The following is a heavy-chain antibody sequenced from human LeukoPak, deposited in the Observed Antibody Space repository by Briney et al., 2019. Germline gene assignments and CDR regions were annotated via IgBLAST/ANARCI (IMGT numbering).Heavy chain of an antibody. CDR2: LSASGGTI. CDR3: AKKGVTVIGSNWFDS. D-gene: IGHD4-11*01. CDR1: GFTFSSYG. Sequence: GGSLRLSCAASGFTFSSYGMHWVRQAPGKGLEWVSILSASGGTIYYADSVKGRFTISRDNSKNTLYLQMNSLRAEDTAVYYCAKKGVTVIGSNWFDSWGQGTLITVSS. J-gene: IGHJ5*01. V-gene: IGHV3-23*01.